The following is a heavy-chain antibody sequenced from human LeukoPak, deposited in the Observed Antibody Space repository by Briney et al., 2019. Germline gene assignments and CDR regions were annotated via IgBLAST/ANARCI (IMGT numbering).Heavy chain of an antibody. Sequence: PGRSLRLSCEASGFTFSAYWMHWVRQAPGKGLVWVSRINSDGSTTSYADSVKGRFTISRDNAKNTLYLQMNSLRAGDTAVYFCARSPHDYWGQGTLVTVSS. V-gene: IGHV3-74*01. CDR1: GFTFSAYW. J-gene: IGHJ4*02. CDR3: ARSPHDY. CDR2: INSDGSTT.